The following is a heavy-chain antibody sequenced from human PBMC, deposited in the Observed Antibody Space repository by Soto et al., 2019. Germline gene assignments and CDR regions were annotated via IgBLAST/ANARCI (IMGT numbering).Heavy chain of an antibody. D-gene: IGHD3-9*01. CDR2: IKSKVHGGTT. Sequence: EVHLVESGGGLVKPGGSLRLSCAASGFTFGNAWMNWVRQAPGKGLEWVGRIKSKVHGGTTDYAAPAGGRFTSSSDDSKNTLFLQMNRMNTVNAAVSSCSTVHIDVLTGYFDYWGQGTLVTVSS. CDR1: GFTFGNAW. V-gene: IGHV3-15*07. J-gene: IGHJ4*02. CDR3: STVHIDVLTGYFDY.